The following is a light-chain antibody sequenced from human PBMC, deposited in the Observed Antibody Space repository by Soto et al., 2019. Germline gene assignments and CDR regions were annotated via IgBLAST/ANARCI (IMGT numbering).Light chain of an antibody. CDR2: GAS. Sequence: EIVLTQSPGSLSLSPGQRATLSCRASQSVDTTFFAWYQKKPGQAPRLLIYGASKRATGIPDRFSGSGSGTDFTLIISRLEAEDFAGYYCQQYMSSVTFGQGTKVEIK. V-gene: IGKV3-20*01. CDR3: QQYMSSVT. CDR1: QSVDTTF. J-gene: IGKJ1*01.